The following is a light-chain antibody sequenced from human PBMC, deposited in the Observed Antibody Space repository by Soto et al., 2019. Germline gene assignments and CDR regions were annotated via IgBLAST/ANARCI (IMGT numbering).Light chain of an antibody. J-gene: IGKJ1*01. Sequence: EIVLTQSPGTLSLSPGESATLSCRASESLSSNYLVWYQQRPGQAPRLLIYGASSRATGIPDRFSGSGSGTDFTLTISRVEPEDCAVYYCQRSGSSGWTFGQGTKVEIK. CDR2: GAS. V-gene: IGKV3-20*01. CDR1: ESLSSNY. CDR3: QRSGSSGWT.